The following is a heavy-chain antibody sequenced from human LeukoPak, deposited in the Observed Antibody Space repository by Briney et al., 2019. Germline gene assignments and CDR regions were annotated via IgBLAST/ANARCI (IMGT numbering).Heavy chain of an antibody. V-gene: IGHV1-8*01. D-gene: IGHD3-10*01. Sequence: ASVKVSCKASGYTFTSYDINWVRQATGQGLEWMGWMSPNSGNTGYAQKFQGRVTMTTDTSTSTAYMELRSLRSDDTAVYYCARSGVGYYGSGSYPPFDYWGQGTLVTVSS. J-gene: IGHJ4*02. CDR2: MSPNSGNT. CDR1: GYTFTSYD. CDR3: ARSGVGYYGSGSYPPFDY.